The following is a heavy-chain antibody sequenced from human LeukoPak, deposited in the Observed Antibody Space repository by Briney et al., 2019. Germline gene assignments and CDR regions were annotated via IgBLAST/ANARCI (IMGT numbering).Heavy chain of an antibody. CDR3: AAGRSGYDQFDY. CDR2: ISGIGGST. J-gene: IGHJ4*02. CDR1: GFTFSTYA. V-gene: IGHV3-23*01. D-gene: IGHD5-12*01. Sequence: GGSLRLSCAASGFTFSTYAMNWVRQVSGKGLEWVSTISGIGGSTYYAASVKGRFTISRDSSKNTLYLQMNSLRAEDTAVYYCAAGRSGYDQFDYWGQGTLVTVSS.